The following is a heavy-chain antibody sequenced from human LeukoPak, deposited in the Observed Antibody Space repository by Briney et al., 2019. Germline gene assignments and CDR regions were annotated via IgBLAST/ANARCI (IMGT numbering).Heavy chain of an antibody. CDR2: VSESGGST. D-gene: IGHD3-10*01. CDR1: GFTFSTYV. J-gene: IGHJ2*01. CDR3: ARTSTAPYYYGSGGAFDL. Sequence: GGSLRLSCVASGFTFSTYVMGWVRQVPGKGLEWVSSVSESGGSTYYADSVKGRFTISRDNSKDTLSLQMNSLRAEDTAVYYCARTSTAPYYYGSGGAFDLWGRGTLVTVSS. V-gene: IGHV3-23*01.